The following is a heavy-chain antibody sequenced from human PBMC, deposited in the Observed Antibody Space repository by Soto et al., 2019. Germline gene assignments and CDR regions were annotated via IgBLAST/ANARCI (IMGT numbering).Heavy chain of an antibody. CDR2: ISSSGDAT. CDR3: AKDGSSWYPFDY. J-gene: IGHJ4*02. V-gene: IGHV3-23*01. Sequence: LRLSCAASGFTFSTYAMTWVRQAPGKGLEWVSIISSSGDATYYLDSVKGRFTISRDNSRNTLHVQMNSLRAEDTAVYYCAKDGSSWYPFDYWGQGTLVTVSS. D-gene: IGHD6-13*01. CDR1: GFTFSTYA.